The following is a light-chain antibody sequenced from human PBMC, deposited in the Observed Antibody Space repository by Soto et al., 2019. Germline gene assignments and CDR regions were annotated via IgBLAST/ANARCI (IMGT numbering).Light chain of an antibody. J-gene: IGKJ1*01. Sequence: DIQITQSPSTLSASAGDRVTITCRASQTIINWLAWYQQNTGKAPRLLIYKASSLASGVPSRFSGSGSVTEFTLPIRSLQPEDVATYHCQQHTTCGQWTKGDIK. CDR1: QTIINW. V-gene: IGKV1-5*03. CDR2: KAS. CDR3: QQHTT.